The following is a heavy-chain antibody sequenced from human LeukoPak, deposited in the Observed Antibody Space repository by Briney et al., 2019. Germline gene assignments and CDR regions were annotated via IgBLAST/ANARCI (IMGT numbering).Heavy chain of an antibody. CDR1: GFSVCDAW. CDR3: PRQSYTSGWNPFDY. Sequence: GGSLRLSCAVSGFSVCDAWMSWVRQAPGKGLEWVSTISGGGITTYYADSAKGRFTISRDNSKNTMFLQMNSLRADDTAVYYCPRQSYTSGWNPFDYWGQGILVTVSS. CDR2: ISGGGITT. J-gene: IGHJ4*02. D-gene: IGHD6-19*01. V-gene: IGHV3-23*01.